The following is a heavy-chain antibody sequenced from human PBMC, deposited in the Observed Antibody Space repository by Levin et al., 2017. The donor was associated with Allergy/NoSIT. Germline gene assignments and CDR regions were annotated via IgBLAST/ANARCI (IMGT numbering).Heavy chain of an antibody. CDR1: GYTFTSYE. Sequence: GESQKISCKASGYTFTSYEINWVRQATGQGLEWMGWMNPNTGNTRFAQKFQGRVTMTSDTSISTAYMDLSSLRSEVTAVYYCARAPTYSTSWYYFDNWGQGTLVTVSS. J-gene: IGHJ4*02. CDR2: MNPNTGNT. D-gene: IGHD6-13*01. CDR3: ARAPTYSTSWYYFDN. V-gene: IGHV1-8*01.